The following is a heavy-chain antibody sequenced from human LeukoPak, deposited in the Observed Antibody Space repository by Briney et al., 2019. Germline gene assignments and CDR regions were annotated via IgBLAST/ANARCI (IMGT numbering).Heavy chain of an antibody. CDR2: IYYSGST. CDR1: GGSISSYY. J-gene: IGHJ5*02. D-gene: IGHD6-13*01. Sequence: PSETLSLTCTVSGGSISSYYWSWIRQPPGKGLEWIGYIYYSGSTNYNPSLKSRVTISVDTSKNRFSLKLSSVTAADTAVYYCAREGQYSSSWYETNWFDPWGQGTVVTVSS. V-gene: IGHV4-59*01. CDR3: AREGQYSSSWYETNWFDP.